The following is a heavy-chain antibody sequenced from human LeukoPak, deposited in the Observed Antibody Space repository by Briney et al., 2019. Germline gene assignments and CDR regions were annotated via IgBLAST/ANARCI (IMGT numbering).Heavy chain of an antibody. V-gene: IGHV3-7*01. D-gene: IGHD6-19*01. CDR2: IKQDGSEK. Sequence: PGGALRLSCTVSGFTFSTYGSTCVRQAPGKGLEWVANIKQDGSEKYYVDSVKSRFTISRDNAKNSLYLQMNSLRAEDTAVYYCAKTRYSSGWYPTSGPDYWGQGTLVTVSS. J-gene: IGHJ4*02. CDR3: AKTRYSSGWYPTSGPDY. CDR1: GFTFSTYG.